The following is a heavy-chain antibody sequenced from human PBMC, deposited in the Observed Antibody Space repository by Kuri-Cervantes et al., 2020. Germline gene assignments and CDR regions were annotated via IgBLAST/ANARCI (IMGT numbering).Heavy chain of an antibody. CDR1: GGTFSSYA. Sequence: ASVKISCKASGGTFSSYAISWVRQAPGQGLEWMGWISAYNGNTNYAQKLQGRVTLSADTSTNTAYMELRSLRPDETAVYYCARDGNLVADIWGPGTMVTVSS. J-gene: IGHJ3*02. CDR2: ISAYNGNT. CDR3: ARDGNLVADI. D-gene: IGHD1-14*01. V-gene: IGHV1-18*01.